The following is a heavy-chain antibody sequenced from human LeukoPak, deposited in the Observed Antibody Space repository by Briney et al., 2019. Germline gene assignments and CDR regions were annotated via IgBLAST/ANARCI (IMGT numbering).Heavy chain of an antibody. CDR1: GFTFSSYW. CDR3: ARDKQVGATLLDF. CDR2: IKQDGSEA. V-gene: IGHV3-7*01. D-gene: IGHD1-26*01. J-gene: IGHJ4*02. Sequence: GGSLRLSCVASGFTFSSYWMSWVRQAPGKGLEWVANIKQDGSEAYYVDSVKGRFIISRDNAKNSLYLEINSLRVDDTAAYYCARDKQVGATLLDFWGQGTLVTVSS.